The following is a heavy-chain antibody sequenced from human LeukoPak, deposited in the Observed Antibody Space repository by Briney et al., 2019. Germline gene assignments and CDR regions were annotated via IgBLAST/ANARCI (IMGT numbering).Heavy chain of an antibody. D-gene: IGHD3-10*01. Sequence: ASVKVSCKASGYTFTGYYMHWVRQAPGQGLEWMGWINSNSGGTNYAQKFQGWVTMTRDTSISTAYMELSRLRSDDTAVYYCARDLGLWFGELLFPGAFDIWGQGTMVTVSS. CDR1: GYTFTGYY. V-gene: IGHV1-2*04. CDR3: ARDLGLWFGELLFPGAFDI. CDR2: INSNSGGT. J-gene: IGHJ3*02.